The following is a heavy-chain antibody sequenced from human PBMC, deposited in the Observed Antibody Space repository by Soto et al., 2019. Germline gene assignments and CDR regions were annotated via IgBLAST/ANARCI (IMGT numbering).Heavy chain of an antibody. CDR1: GGTFSTYS. CDR2: INPNSGGT. Sequence: ASVKVSCKDSGGTFSTYSMFWVRQAPGQGLEWMGRINPNSGGTNYAQKFQGWVTMTRDTSISTAYMELSRLRSDDTAVYYCARDLFGVYYYYGMDVWGQGTTVTAP. J-gene: IGHJ6*02. V-gene: IGHV1-2*04. D-gene: IGHD3-10*01. CDR3: ARDLFGVYYYYGMDV.